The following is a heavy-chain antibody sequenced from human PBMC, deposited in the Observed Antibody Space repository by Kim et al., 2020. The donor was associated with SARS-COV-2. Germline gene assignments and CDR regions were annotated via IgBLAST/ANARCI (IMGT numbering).Heavy chain of an antibody. CDR1: GFSLSGYA. CDR2: ISSSGSYI. Sequence: GGSLRLSCAASGFSLSGYAMIWVRQAPGKGLEWVSSISSSGSYIHYADSVRGRVTISRDNAENSLSLQMNSLRVEDTAVYYCARGRGLVISHYYYYMAV. V-gene: IGHV3-21*01. J-gene: IGHJ6*03. CDR3: ARGRGLVISHYYYYMAV. D-gene: IGHD3-16*02.